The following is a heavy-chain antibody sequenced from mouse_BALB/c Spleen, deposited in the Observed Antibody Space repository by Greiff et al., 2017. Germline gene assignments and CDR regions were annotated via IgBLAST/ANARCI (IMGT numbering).Heavy chain of an antibody. CDR1: GYTFTSYW. Sequence: LQQPGSELVRPGASVKLSCKASGYTFTSYWMHWVKQRPGQGLEWIGNIYPGSGSTNYDEKFTRKATLTVDTSSSTAYMQLSSLTSEDSAVYYCTRGDYYGSSHAMDYWGQGTSVTVSS. D-gene: IGHD1-1*01. CDR2: IYPGSGST. V-gene: IGHV1S22*01. J-gene: IGHJ4*01. CDR3: TRGDYYGSSHAMDY.